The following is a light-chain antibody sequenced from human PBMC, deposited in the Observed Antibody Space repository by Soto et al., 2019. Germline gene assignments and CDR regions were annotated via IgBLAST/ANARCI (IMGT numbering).Light chain of an antibody. CDR3: CSYAATWL. J-gene: IGLJ2*01. CDR2: DVS. CDR1: SSDVGGSKS. Sequence: QSALTQPRSVSGSPGQSVTISCTGTSSDVGGSKSVSWYQHHPGKAPKVIIYDVSQRPSGVPDRFSGSKSGNKASLTISGLQAEDEAEYYCCSYAATWLFGGGTKLTVL. V-gene: IGLV2-11*01.